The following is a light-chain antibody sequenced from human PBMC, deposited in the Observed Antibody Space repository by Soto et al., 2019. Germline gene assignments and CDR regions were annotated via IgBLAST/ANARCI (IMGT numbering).Light chain of an antibody. CDR2: EVS. J-gene: IGLJ2*01. V-gene: IGLV2-14*01. CDR3: SSYTSSSTVV. Sequence: QSALTQPPSASGSPGQSVTISCTGTKSDIGGYNYVSWYQQHPGKAPKLMIYEVSNRPSGVSNRFSGSKSGNTASLTISGLQAEDEADYYCSSYTSSSTVVFGGGTKLPS. CDR1: KSDIGGYNY.